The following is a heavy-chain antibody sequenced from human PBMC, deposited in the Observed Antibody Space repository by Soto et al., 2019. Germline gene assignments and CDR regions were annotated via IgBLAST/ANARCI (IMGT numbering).Heavy chain of an antibody. CDR1: GFNLTNYE. D-gene: IGHD2-21*02. Sequence: EVKLLETGGGSVQPGGSLRLSCAVSGFNLTNYEMNWVRQVPGKGLEWISKIRGSSNNIYYADSVKGRVTISRDNANNLRFLQMNSLRAEDTAFYYCVAEALCGADCYFFEYWGQGTLVTVSS. V-gene: IGHV3-48*03. J-gene: IGHJ4*02. CDR2: IRGSSNNI. CDR3: VAEALCGADCYFFEY.